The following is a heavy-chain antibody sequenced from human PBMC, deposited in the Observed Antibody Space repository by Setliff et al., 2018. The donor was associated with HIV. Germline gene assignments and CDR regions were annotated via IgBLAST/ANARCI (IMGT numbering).Heavy chain of an antibody. D-gene: IGHD3-10*01. Sequence: RASVKVSCKASGYTFTSYAMYWVRQAPGQRLEWMGWINAGNGNTKYSQKFQGRVTITRDTSASTAYMELSSLRSEDTAVYYCARDYGSGSYYPYWGQGTLVTVSS. CDR2: INAGNGNT. J-gene: IGHJ4*02. V-gene: IGHV1-3*01. CDR1: GYTFTSYA. CDR3: ARDYGSGSYYPY.